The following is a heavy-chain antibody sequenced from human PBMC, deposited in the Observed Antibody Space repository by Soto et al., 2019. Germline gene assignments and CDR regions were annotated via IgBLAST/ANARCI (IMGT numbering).Heavy chain of an antibody. D-gene: IGHD6-25*01. V-gene: IGHV3-33*01. CDR3: ARDIVGGSSGGGDY. CDR2: IWYDGSNK. J-gene: IGHJ4*02. Sequence: QVQLVESGGGVVQPGRSLRLSCAASGFTFSSYGMHWVRQAPGKGLEWVAVIWYDGSNKHYADSVKGRFTISRDNSKNTLYLQMNSLRAEETAVYYCARDIVGGSSGGGDYWGQGTLVTVSS. CDR1: GFTFSSYG.